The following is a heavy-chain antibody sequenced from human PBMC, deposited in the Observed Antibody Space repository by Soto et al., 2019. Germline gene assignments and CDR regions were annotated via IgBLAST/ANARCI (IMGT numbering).Heavy chain of an antibody. CDR2: IIPVFGTP. Sequence: QVQLEQSGSEVKKSGSSVKVSCKASGYSFSSHAITWVRQAPGQGLEWMAGIIPVFGTPSYAQKFQGRVTISADKSTNTSYLELRSLRSEDTAVYYCARGGALSTSWYWGDGLDSWGQGTQVTVSS. CDR1: GYSFSSHA. V-gene: IGHV1-69*06. J-gene: IGHJ4*02. CDR3: ARGGALSTSWYWGDGLDS. D-gene: IGHD6-13*01.